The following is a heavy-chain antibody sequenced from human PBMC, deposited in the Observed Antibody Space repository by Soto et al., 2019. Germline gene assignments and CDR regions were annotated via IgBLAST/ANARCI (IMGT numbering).Heavy chain of an antibody. D-gene: IGHD3-10*01. J-gene: IGHJ3*02. V-gene: IGHV3-23*01. Sequence: PGGSLRLSCAASGFTFSSSAMSWVRQAPGKRLEWVSAISGSGGRPYYADSVKGRFTISRDNYKKTLYLQMNNLRAEDTAVYYCALDYYGSGSYPNDAFDIWGQGTMVTVSS. CDR1: GFTFSSSA. CDR3: ALDYYGSGSYPNDAFDI. CDR2: ISGSGGRP.